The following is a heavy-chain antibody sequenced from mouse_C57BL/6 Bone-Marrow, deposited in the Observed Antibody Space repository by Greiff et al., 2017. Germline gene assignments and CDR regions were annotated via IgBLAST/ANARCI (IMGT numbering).Heavy chain of an antibody. Sequence: VQLKESGPELVKPGASVKMSCKASGYTFTDYNMHWVKQSHGKSLEWIGYINPNNGGTSYNQKFKGKATLTVNKSSSTAYMELRSLTSEDSAVYYCARTGTLWFAYWGQGTLVTVSA. CDR3: ARTGTLWFAY. CDR1: GYTFTDYN. J-gene: IGHJ3*01. V-gene: IGHV1-22*01. CDR2: INPNNGGT. D-gene: IGHD4-1*01.